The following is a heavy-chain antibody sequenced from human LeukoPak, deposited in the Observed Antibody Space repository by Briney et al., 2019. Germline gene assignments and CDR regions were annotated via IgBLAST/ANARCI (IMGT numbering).Heavy chain of an antibody. D-gene: IGHD3-10*01. J-gene: IGHJ4*02. Sequence: SETLSLTCTVSGGSISSSSYYWGWIRQPPGKGLEWIGEINHSGSTNYNPSLKSRVTISVDTSKNQFSLKLSSVTAADTAVYYCARIQTPYYGSGRVGFDYWGQGTLVTVSS. CDR2: INHSGST. CDR3: ARIQTPYYGSGRVGFDY. V-gene: IGHV4-39*07. CDR1: GGSISSSSYY.